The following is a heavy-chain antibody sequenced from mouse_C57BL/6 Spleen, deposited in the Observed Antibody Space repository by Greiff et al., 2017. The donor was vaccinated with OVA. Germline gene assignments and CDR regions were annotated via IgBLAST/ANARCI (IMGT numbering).Heavy chain of an antibody. J-gene: IGHJ3*01. CDR2: ISSGSSTI. Sequence: EVQLVESGGGLVKPGGSLKLSCAASGFTFSDYGMHWVRQAPEKGLEWVAYISSGSSTIYYADTVKGRFTISSDNAKNTLFLQMTSLRSEDTAMYYCARPRDGGFAYWGQGTLVTVSA. CDR1: GFTFSDYG. D-gene: IGHD3-3*01. V-gene: IGHV5-17*01. CDR3: ARPRDGGFAY.